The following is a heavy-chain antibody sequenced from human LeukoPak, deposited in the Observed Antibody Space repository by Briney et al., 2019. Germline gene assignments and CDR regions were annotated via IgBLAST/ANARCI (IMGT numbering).Heavy chain of an antibody. CDR2: IYYSGIT. J-gene: IGHJ4*02. V-gene: IGHV4-39*07. Sequence: PSETLSLICTVSGGSLSSGAHYWGWIRQSPGKGLEWIGFIYYSGITYYNPSLKSRVTISVDTSKNQFSLQLSSVTAADTAVYSCARGYAGATTFDYWGQGTLVTGSS. D-gene: IGHD1-26*01. CDR1: GGSLSSGAHY. CDR3: ARGYAGATTFDY.